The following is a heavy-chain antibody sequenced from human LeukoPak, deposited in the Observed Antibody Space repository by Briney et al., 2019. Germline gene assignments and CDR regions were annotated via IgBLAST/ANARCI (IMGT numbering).Heavy chain of an antibody. J-gene: IGHJ4*02. CDR1: GDSISDYY. Sequence: SETLSLTCTVSGDSISDYYWSWVRQPPGRGLEWIGYIYYSENTNYNPSLKSRVTISVDRSKNQFSLKLSSVTAADTAVYYCARYITSSLFSFDSWGQGTLVTVSS. CDR3: ARYITSSLFSFDS. D-gene: IGHD6-6*01. CDR2: IYYSENT. V-gene: IGHV4-59*01.